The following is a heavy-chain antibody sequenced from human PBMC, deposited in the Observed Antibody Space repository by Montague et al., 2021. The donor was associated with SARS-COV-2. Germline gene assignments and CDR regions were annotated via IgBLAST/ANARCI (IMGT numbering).Heavy chain of an antibody. CDR3: ARLTAGYCSGGSCYWGTGFDY. V-gene: IGHV4-34*01. Sequence: SETLSLTCAVYGGSFSDYYWAWIRQPPGKGLEWIGEINYSGHANYNPSLKSRVIMSLDTSRDEFSLKVNSVTAADTAVYYCARLTAGYCSGGSCYWGTGFDYWGQGTLVTVSS. D-gene: IGHD2-15*01. J-gene: IGHJ4*02. CDR2: INYSGHA. CDR1: GGSFSDYY.